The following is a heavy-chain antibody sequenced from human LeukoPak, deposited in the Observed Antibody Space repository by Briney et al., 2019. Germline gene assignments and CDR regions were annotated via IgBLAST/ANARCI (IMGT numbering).Heavy chain of an antibody. Sequence: PGGSLRLSCAASGFTFSSYAMGWVRQAPGKGLEWVSAISGSGGSTYYADSVKGRFTISRDNSKNTLYLQMSSLRAEDAGVYYCAKAPVTTCSGTFCYPFDYWGQGTLVTVSS. CDR1: GFTFSSYA. D-gene: IGHD2-15*01. CDR3: AKAPVTTCSGTFCYPFDY. V-gene: IGHV3-23*01. J-gene: IGHJ4*02. CDR2: ISGSGGST.